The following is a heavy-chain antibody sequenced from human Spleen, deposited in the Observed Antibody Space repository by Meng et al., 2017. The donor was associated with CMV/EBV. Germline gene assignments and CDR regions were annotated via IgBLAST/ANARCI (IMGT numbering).Heavy chain of an antibody. Sequence: SVKVSCKASGGTFSDYTISWVRQVPGQGLEWMGRIIPIHRIPNYALKFQGRVTITADKSTSTTYMELNSLRSEDTAVYYCARDVEKSTSSPDYWGQGTLVTVSS. D-gene: IGHD6-6*01. CDR2: IIPIHRIP. CDR1: GGTFSDYT. V-gene: IGHV1-69*04. J-gene: IGHJ4*02. CDR3: ARDVEKSTSSPDY.